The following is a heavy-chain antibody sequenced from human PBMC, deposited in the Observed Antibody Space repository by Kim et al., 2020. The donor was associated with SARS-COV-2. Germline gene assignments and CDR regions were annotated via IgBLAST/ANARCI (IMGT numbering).Heavy chain of an antibody. CDR2: IYHSGST. Sequence: SETLSLTCAVSGGSISSSNWWSWVRQPPGKGLEWIGEIYHSGSTNYNPSLKRRVTISVDKSKNQFSLKLSSVTAADTAVYYCARDPGLKNLYGDYPPTYYYYGMDVWGQGNTVTVSS. V-gene: IGHV4-4*02. CDR3: ARDPGLKNLYGDYPPTYYYYGMDV. D-gene: IGHD4-17*01. J-gene: IGHJ6*02. CDR1: GGSISSSNW.